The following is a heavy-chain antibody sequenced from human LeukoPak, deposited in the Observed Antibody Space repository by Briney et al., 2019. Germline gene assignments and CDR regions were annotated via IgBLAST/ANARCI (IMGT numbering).Heavy chain of an antibody. CDR2: ISGSGGST. CDR1: GFTFTGPS. CDR3: AREAVAGLADFFDY. J-gene: IGHJ4*02. V-gene: IGHV3-23*01. Sequence: GGSLRLSCVASGFTFTGPSMHWVRQAPGKGLEWVSAISGSGGSTYYADSVKGRFTISRDNSKNTLYLQMNSLRAEDTAVYYCAREAVAGLADFFDYWGQGTLVTVSS. D-gene: IGHD6-19*01.